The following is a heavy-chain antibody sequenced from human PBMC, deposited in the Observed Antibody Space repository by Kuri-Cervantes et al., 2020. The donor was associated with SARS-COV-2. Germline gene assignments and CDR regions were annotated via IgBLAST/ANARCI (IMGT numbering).Heavy chain of an antibody. Sequence: LRLSCALSGDSVSNNKAAWNWIRQSTSRGLEWLGRTYYRTYYRSQWYNDYAGSVISRITINADTSTNQFSLQLKSVTPADTAIYYCARGTWATNWFDPWGQGTRVTVSS. J-gene: IGHJ5*02. D-gene: IGHD1-26*01. CDR3: ARGTWATNWFDP. CDR2: TYYRTYYRSQWYN. V-gene: IGHV6-1*01. CDR1: GDSVSNNKAA.